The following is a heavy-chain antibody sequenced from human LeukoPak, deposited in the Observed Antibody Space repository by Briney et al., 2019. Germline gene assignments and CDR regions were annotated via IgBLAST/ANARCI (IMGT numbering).Heavy chain of an antibody. CDR2: ISAYNGNT. V-gene: IGHV1-18*01. D-gene: IGHD3-3*01. Sequence: ASVKVSCKASGYTFTSYGISWVRQAPGQGLEWMGWISAYNGNTNYAQKLQGRVTMTTDTSTSTAYMELRSLRSDDTAVYYCAREGYDSWSGYWDYYYYMDVWGKGTTVTVSS. CDR1: GYTFTSYG. J-gene: IGHJ6*03. CDR3: AREGYDSWSGYWDYYYYMDV.